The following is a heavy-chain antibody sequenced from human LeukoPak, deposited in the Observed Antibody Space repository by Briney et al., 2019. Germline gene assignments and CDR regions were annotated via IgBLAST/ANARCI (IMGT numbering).Heavy chain of an antibody. Sequence: PGGSLRLSCAASGFTFSSYAMSWVRQAPGKGLEWVSAISGCGGSTYYADSVKGRFTISRDNSKNTLYLQMNSLRAEDTAVYYCAKNHYSSSWYEGFVWGQGTLVTVSS. CDR1: GFTFSSYA. CDR3: AKNHYSSSWYEGFV. V-gene: IGHV3-23*01. D-gene: IGHD6-13*01. CDR2: ISGCGGST. J-gene: IGHJ4*02.